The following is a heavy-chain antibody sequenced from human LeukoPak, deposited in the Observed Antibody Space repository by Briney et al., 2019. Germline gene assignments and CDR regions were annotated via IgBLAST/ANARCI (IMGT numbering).Heavy chain of an antibody. CDR2: ISYDGSNK. V-gene: IGHV3-30-3*01. Sequence: PGGSLRLSCAASGFTFSSYAMHWVRQAPGKGLEWVAVISYDGSNKYYADSVKGRFTISRDNSKNTLYLQMNSLRAEVTAVYYCAREKEQWLAAGYYYGMDVWGQGTTVTVSS. CDR3: AREKEQWLAAGYYYGMDV. CDR1: GFTFSSYA. D-gene: IGHD6-19*01. J-gene: IGHJ6*02.